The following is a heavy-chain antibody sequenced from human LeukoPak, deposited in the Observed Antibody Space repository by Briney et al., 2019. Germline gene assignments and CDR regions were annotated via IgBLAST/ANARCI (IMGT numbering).Heavy chain of an antibody. V-gene: IGHV1-18*01. CDR3: ARDSDGVYFGVVIDY. Sequence: ASVKVSCKASGYTFTSYGISWVRRAPGQGLEWMGWISPFNGNTNYAQKFQGRVTMTTDTSTTTAYMELRSLRSDDTAVYYCARDSDGVYFGVVIDYWGQGTLVTVSS. CDR2: ISPFNGNT. CDR1: GYTFTSYG. J-gene: IGHJ4*02. D-gene: IGHD3-3*01.